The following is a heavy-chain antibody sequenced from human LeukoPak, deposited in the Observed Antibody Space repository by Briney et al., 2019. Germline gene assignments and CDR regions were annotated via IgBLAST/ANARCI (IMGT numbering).Heavy chain of an antibody. D-gene: IGHD2-2*01. CDR3: AGPTRVPAATKRDYGMDV. CDR1: GYTFTSYG. Sequence: ASVKVSCKASGYTFTSYGISWVRQAPGQGLEWMGWISAYNGNTNYAQKLQGRVTMTTDTSTSTAYMELRSLRSDDTAVYYCAGPTRVPAATKRDYGMDVWGKGTTVTVSS. V-gene: IGHV1-18*01. J-gene: IGHJ6*04. CDR2: ISAYNGNT.